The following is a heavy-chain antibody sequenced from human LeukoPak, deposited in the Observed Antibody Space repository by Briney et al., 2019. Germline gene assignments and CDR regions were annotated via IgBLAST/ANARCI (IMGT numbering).Heavy chain of an antibody. V-gene: IGHV3-21*01. Sequence: NPGGSLRLSCAASGFTFSSYSMNWVRQAPGKGLEWVSSIGTSSSTHIYYADSVKGRFTISRDNAKNSLYLQMNSLRGEDTAVYYCAREGPVDCSSTSCYADYWGQGTLVTVSS. CDR2: IGTSSSTHI. J-gene: IGHJ4*02. CDR1: GFTFSSYS. D-gene: IGHD2-2*01. CDR3: AREGPVDCSSTSCYADY.